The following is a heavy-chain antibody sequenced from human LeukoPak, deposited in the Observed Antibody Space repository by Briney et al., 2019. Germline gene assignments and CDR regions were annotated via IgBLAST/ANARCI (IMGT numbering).Heavy chain of an antibody. CDR2: IRYDGSNK. D-gene: IGHD3-10*01. Sequence: PGGSLRLSCAASGFTFRSYGMHWVRQAPGKGLEWEAFIRYDGSNKYYADSVKGRFTISRDNSKNTLYLQMNSLRAEDTAVYYCAKDGGGYYGSGSYSDYWGQGTLVTVSS. CDR3: AKDGGGYYGSGSYSDY. V-gene: IGHV3-30*02. CDR1: GFTFRSYG. J-gene: IGHJ4*02.